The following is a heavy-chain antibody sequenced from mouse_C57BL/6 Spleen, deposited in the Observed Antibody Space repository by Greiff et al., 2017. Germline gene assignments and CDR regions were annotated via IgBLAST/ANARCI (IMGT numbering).Heavy chain of an antibody. D-gene: IGHD4-1*01. CDR2: ISGGGGNT. Sequence: EVMLVESGGGLVKPGGSLKLSCAASGFTFSSYTMSWVRQTPEKRLEWVATISGGGGNTYYPDRVKGRFTISSDNAKNTLYLQMSSLRSEDTAWXYWARHDWDEWYFDVWGTGTTVTVSS. CDR1: GFTFSSYT. V-gene: IGHV5-9*01. CDR3: ARHDWDEWYFDV. J-gene: IGHJ1*03.